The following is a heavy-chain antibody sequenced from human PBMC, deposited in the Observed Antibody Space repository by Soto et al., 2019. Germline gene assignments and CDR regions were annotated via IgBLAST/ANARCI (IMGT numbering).Heavy chain of an antibody. CDR1: GAAVSSDFYY. Sequence: SETLCLTCNVSGAAVSSDFYYWGWIRQPPGKTLAWIGSLFYTGSSYYSPSLQSRVTISLDTSKNQFSLKLSSVTAADTAVYYCARTNLAVDLDSLLYIDYWGQGPLVT. CDR3: ARTNLAVDLDSLLYIDY. V-gene: IGHV4-39*07. CDR2: LFYTGSS. D-gene: IGHD3-9*01. J-gene: IGHJ4*02.